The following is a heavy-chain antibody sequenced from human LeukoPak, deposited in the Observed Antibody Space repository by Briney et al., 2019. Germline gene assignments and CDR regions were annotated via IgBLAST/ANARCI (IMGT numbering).Heavy chain of an antibody. J-gene: IGHJ4*02. D-gene: IGHD6-6*01. Sequence: SGGSLSLFCAATGFTFSRYATSWVRQARGRGLEWVSLISGSGGTTQYADSVKARFTITRDNSKNTLYLKMNNLRTEDNAVYYCVRGASGSSFGYWGQGALVTVSS. CDR2: ISGSGGTT. CDR3: VRGASGSSFGY. V-gene: IGHV3-23*01. CDR1: GFTFSRYA.